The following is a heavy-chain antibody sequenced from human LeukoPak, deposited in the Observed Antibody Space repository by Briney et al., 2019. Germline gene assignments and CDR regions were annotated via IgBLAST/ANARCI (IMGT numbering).Heavy chain of an antibody. Sequence: SETLSLTCTVSGGSISNYAWNWIRQPPGKGLEWIGRIFSSGNTIYNPSLKSRVTVLVDTSRNQFSLRLSSVTAADTAVYYCARREVEGGSAGSRNWLDRWGQGTLVTVSS. J-gene: IGHJ5*02. V-gene: IGHV4-59*08. D-gene: IGHD3-16*01. CDR1: GGSISNYA. CDR2: IFSSGNT. CDR3: ARREVEGGSAGSRNWLDR.